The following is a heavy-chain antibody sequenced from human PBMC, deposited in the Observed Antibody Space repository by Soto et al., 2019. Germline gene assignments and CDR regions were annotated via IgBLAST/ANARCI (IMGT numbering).Heavy chain of an antibody. J-gene: IGHJ4*02. CDR3: ARVGGFGPTTIDY. Sequence: SETLSLTCTVSGGSISSGDYYWSWIRQPPGKGLEWIGYIYYSGSTYYNPSLKSRVTISVDTSKNQFSLKLSSVTAADTAVYYGARVGGFGPTTIDYWGQGTLVTVSS. CDR1: GGSISSGDYY. V-gene: IGHV4-30-4*01. CDR2: IYYSGST. D-gene: IGHD3-10*01.